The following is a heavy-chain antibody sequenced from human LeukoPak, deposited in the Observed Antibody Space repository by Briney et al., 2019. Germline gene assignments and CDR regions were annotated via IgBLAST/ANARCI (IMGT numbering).Heavy chain of an antibody. V-gene: IGHV3-23*01. J-gene: IGHJ1*01. CDR2: ISGSGGST. D-gene: IGHD6-13*01. CDR1: GFTFSSYA. CDR3: AKDRGYSRFSHSAEYFQH. Sequence: SGGSLRLSCAASGFTFSSYAMSWVRQAPGKGLEWVSAISGSGGSTYYADSVKGRFTISRDNSKNTLYLQMNSLRAEDTAVYYCAKDRGYSRFSHSAEYFQHWGQGTLVTVSS.